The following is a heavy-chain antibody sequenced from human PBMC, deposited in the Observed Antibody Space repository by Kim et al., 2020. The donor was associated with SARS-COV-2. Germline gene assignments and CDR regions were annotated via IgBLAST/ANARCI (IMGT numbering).Heavy chain of an antibody. V-gene: IGHV4-59*01. J-gene: IGHJ4*02. D-gene: IGHD3-16*01. CDR3: ARDLRGSSCYDY. Sequence: SSNPSLKSLVTISVDTSNTQFSLQLISVTAADAAVYYCARDLRGSSCYDYWGQGILVTVSS.